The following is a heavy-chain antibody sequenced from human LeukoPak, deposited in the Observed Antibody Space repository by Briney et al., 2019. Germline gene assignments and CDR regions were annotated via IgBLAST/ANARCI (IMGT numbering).Heavy chain of an antibody. D-gene: IGHD5-18*01. CDR2: IYYSGST. Sequence: SETLSLTCTVSGGSISSYYWSWVRQPPGKGLEWIGYIYYSGSTNYNPSLKSRVTISVDTSKNQFSLKLSSVTAADTAVYYCARETASWDTASGFDPWGQGTLVTVSS. J-gene: IGHJ5*02. CDR1: GGSISSYY. CDR3: ARETASWDTASGFDP. V-gene: IGHV4-59*01.